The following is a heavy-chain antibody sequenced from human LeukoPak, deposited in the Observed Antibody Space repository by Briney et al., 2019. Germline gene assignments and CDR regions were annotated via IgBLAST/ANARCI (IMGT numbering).Heavy chain of an antibody. D-gene: IGHD1-14*01. CDR1: GFTFSSYA. CDR3: ARARTSQRRTHFDY. CDR2: ISYDGSNK. J-gene: IGHJ4*02. V-gene: IGHV3-30*04. Sequence: GGSLRLSCAASGFTFSSYAMHWVRQAPGKGLEWVAVISYDGSNKYYADSVKGRFTISRDNSKNTLYLQMNSLRAEDTAVYYCARARTSQRRTHFDYWGQGTLVTVSS.